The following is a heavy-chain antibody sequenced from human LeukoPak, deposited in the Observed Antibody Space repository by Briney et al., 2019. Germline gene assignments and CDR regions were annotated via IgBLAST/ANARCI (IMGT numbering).Heavy chain of an antibody. J-gene: IGHJ4*02. CDR1: RFTFSSYW. V-gene: IGHV3-7*01. CDR3: ARKRPNYFDY. Sequence: GGSLRLSCVASRFTFSSYWMSWVRQAPGKGPEWVANINLDGSQKYYVDSVKGRFTISRDNAENSLYLQMNSLRAEDTALYYCARKRPNYFDYWGQGTLVTVSS. CDR2: INLDGSQK.